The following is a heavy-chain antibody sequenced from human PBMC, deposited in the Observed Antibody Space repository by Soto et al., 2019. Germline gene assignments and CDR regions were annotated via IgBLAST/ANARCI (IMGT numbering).Heavy chain of an antibody. J-gene: IGHJ4*02. CDR2: IYHSGST. Sequence: TLSLTCAVSSGSISSSNWWSWVRQPPGKGLEWIGEIYHSGSTNYNPSLKSRVTISVDKSKNQFSLKLSSVTAADTAVYYCARAQLGILPYFDYWGQGTLVTVSS. D-gene: IGHD7-27*01. V-gene: IGHV4-4*02. CDR3: ARAQLGILPYFDY. CDR1: SGSISSSNW.